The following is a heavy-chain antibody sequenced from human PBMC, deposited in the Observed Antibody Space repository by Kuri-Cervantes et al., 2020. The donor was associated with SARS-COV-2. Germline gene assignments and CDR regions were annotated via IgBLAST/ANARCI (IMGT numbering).Heavy chain of an antibody. CDR2: IYYSGST. J-gene: IGHJ6*02. D-gene: IGHD5-24*01. V-gene: IGHV4-59*08. Sequence: SETLSLTCTVSGGSISSYYWSWIRQPAGKGLEWIGYIYYSGSTNYNPSPKSRVTISVDTSKNQFSLKLSSVTAADTAVYYCARGWQVGYYGMDVWGQGTTVTVSS. CDR3: ARGWQVGYYGMDV. CDR1: GGSISSYY.